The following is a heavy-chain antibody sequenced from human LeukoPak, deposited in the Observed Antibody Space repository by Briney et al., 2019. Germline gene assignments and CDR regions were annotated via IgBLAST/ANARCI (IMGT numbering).Heavy chain of an antibody. J-gene: IGHJ4*02. Sequence: GSLRLSCAGSGFTFSSYSMNWVRQAPGKGLEWVSAISGSGGSTYYADSVKGRFTISRDNSKNTLYLQMNSLRAEDTAVYYCAKDTSYSSGWYLDYWGQGTLVTVSS. CDR1: GFTFSSYS. CDR2: ISGSGGST. V-gene: IGHV3-23*01. D-gene: IGHD6-19*01. CDR3: AKDTSYSSGWYLDY.